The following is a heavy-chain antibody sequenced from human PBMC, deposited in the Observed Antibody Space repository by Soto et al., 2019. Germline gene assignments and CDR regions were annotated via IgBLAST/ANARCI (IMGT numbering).Heavy chain of an antibody. CDR3: LKYLLKNTVTTCGS. CDR1: GFTFDSYG. J-gene: IGHJ5*02. CDR2: ISSDGNNK. D-gene: IGHD4-17*01. Sequence: VQLVESGGGLVQPGGSLRLSCAASGFTFDSYGMHWARQAPGKGLEWVAGISSDGNNKYYADSVKGRFSIYRDNFNNLLYLQMRSLRVADTSVYYCLKYLLKNTVTTCGSWGQGTLVTVSS. V-gene: IGHV3-30*18.